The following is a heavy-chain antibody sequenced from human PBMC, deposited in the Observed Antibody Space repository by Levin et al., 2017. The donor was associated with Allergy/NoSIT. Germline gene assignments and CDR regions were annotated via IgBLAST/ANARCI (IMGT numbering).Heavy chain of an antibody. D-gene: IGHD2-2*02. CDR1: GDSMSSYY. CDR2: IYYSGST. J-gene: IGHJ4*02. V-gene: IGHV4-59*08. CDR3: ARQYCSSISCYIDN. Sequence: PSETLSLTCTVSGDSMSSYYWSWIRQPPGKGLEWIGYIYYSGSTNYNPSLKSRVTMSVDTSKNHFSLKPSSVTAADTAMYYCARQYCSSISCYIDNWGQGTQVTVSS.